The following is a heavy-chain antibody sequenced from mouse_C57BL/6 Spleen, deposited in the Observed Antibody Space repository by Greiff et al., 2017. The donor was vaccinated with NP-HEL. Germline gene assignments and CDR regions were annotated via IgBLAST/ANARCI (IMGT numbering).Heavy chain of an antibody. D-gene: IGHD1-1*01. Sequence: EVQLQQSGPELVKPGASVKISCKASGYTFTDYYMNWVKQSHGKSLEWTGDINPNTGGTSYNQKVKGKVTLTVVKSSSTAYMELRSLTSEDSTVYYCARWYYGSSPYYYAMDYWGQGTSVTDSS. CDR3: ARWYYGSSPYYYAMDY. CDR2: INPNTGGT. CDR1: GYTFTDYY. J-gene: IGHJ4*01. V-gene: IGHV1-26*01.